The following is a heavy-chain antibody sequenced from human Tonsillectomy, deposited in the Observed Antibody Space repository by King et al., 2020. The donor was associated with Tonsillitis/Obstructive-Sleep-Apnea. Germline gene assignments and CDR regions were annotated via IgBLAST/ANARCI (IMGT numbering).Heavy chain of an antibody. CDR3: ARGPNYADYYYYYMDV. J-gene: IGHJ6*03. CDR1: GGSFSGYY. D-gene: IGHD4/OR15-4a*01. CDR2: ISHSGST. Sequence: VQLQQWGAGLLKPSETLSLTCAVYGGSFSGYYWSWIRQPPGKGLEWIGEISHSGSTNYNPSLKSRVTISVDTSKNQFSLKLSSVTAADTAVYYCARGPNYADYYYYYMDVGGKGTTVTVSS. V-gene: IGHV4-34*01.